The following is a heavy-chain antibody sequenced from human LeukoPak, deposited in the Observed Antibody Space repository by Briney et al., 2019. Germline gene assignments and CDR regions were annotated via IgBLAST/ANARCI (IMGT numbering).Heavy chain of an antibody. J-gene: IGHJ5*02. Sequence: SETLSLTCTVSGGSISSSSYYWSWTRQHPGKGLEWIGYIYYSGSTYYNPSLKSRVTISVDTSKNQFSLKLSSVTAADTAVYYCARGSEVVPAAPPLRISLGNWFDPWGQGTLVTVSS. V-gene: IGHV4-31*03. D-gene: IGHD2-2*01. CDR1: GGSISSSSYY. CDR3: ARGSEVVPAAPPLRISLGNWFDP. CDR2: IYYSGST.